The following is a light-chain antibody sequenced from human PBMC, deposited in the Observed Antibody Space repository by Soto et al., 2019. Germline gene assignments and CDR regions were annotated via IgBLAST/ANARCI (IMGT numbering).Light chain of an antibody. J-gene: IGKJ4*01. CDR2: DAS. V-gene: IGKV3-11*01. Sequence: EIVLTQSPATLSLSPGERATLSCRASQSVSSYLAWYQQKPGQAPRLLIYDASNRATGIPARFSGSGSGTVFTLTISSLEPEDFAVYYCQQRSNWPTFGGWTKVEIK. CDR3: QQRSNWPT. CDR1: QSVSSY.